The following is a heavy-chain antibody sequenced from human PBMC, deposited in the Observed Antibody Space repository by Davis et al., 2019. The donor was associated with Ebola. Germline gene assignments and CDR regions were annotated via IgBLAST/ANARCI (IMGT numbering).Heavy chain of an antibody. V-gene: IGHV4-34*01. CDR2: INHSGST. CDR1: GGSFSGYY. D-gene: IGHD2-15*01. Sequence: SETLSLICAVYGGSFSGYYWSWIRQPPGKGLEWIGEINHSGSTNYNPSPKSRVTISVDTSKNQFSLKLSSVTAADTAVYYCARGRGEDIVVVVAAGFDYWGQGTLVTVSS. J-gene: IGHJ4*02. CDR3: ARGRGEDIVVVVAAGFDY.